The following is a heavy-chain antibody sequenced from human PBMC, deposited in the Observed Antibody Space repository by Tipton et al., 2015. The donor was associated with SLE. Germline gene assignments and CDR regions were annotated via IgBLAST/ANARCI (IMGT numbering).Heavy chain of an antibody. Sequence: SLRLSCAASGFTFDDYTMHWVRQAPGKGLEWVSLISWEGITTYYADSVKGRFTISRDNSKNSLYLQMHSLRTEDTALYYCAKGGGGSWFDYWGQGTLVTVSS. CDR2: ISWEGITT. CDR3: AKGGGGSWFDY. V-gene: IGHV3-43*01. J-gene: IGHJ4*02. CDR1: GFTFDDYT. D-gene: IGHD6-13*01.